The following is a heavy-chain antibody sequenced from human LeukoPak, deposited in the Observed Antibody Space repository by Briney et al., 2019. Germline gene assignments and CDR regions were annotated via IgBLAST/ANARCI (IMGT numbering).Heavy chain of an antibody. CDR3: ARLVPQKWELPGKWFDP. Sequence: ASVKVSCKASGYTFNSYGISWVRQAPGQGLEWMGWISTYNGHTNYAQKLQGRVTMTTDTSTSTVYMELRSLRSDDTAVYYCARLVPQKWELPGKWFDPWSQGTLVTVSS. CDR1: GYTFNSYG. J-gene: IGHJ5*02. D-gene: IGHD1-26*01. V-gene: IGHV1-18*01. CDR2: ISTYNGHT.